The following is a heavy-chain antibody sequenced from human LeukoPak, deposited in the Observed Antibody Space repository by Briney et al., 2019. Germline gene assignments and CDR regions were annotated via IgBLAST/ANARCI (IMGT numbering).Heavy chain of an antibody. CDR2: MHSSGST. D-gene: IGHD3-3*01. V-gene: IGHV4-59*01. Sequence: PSETLSLTCNVSGXSMSSYYWSWIRQPPGKGLEWIGYMHSSGSTNYNPSLKSRVTMSVDTSRNQFSLKLNSVTAADTAVYYCAREVLWSGWFDYWGQGTLVTVSS. CDR3: AREVLWSGWFDY. J-gene: IGHJ4*02. CDR1: GXSMSSYY.